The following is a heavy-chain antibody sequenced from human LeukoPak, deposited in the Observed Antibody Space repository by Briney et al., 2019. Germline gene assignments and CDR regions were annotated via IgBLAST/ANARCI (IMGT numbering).Heavy chain of an antibody. J-gene: IGHJ2*01. D-gene: IGHD3-16*01. V-gene: IGHV4-34*01. CDR3: ARRLRTQGWYFDL. CDR2: INHSGST. CDR1: GGSFSGYY. Sequence: PSETLSLTCAVYGGSFSGYYWSWTRQPPGKGLEWIGEINHSGSTNYNPSLKSRVTISVDTSKNQFSLKLSSVTAADTAVYYCARRLRTQGWYFDLWGRGTLVTVSS.